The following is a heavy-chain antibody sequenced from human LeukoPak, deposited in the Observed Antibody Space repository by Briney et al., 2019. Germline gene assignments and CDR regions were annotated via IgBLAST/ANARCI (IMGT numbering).Heavy chain of an antibody. CDR1: GGTFSSYA. J-gene: IGHJ6*02. CDR3: ASQYGSGSYYNYYGMDV. Sequence: SVKVSCKASGGTFSSYAISWVRQAPGQGLEWMGRIIPILGIASYAQKFQGRVTITADKSTSTAYMELSSLRSEDTAVYYCASQYGSGSYYNYYGMDVWGQGTTVTASS. D-gene: IGHD3-10*01. CDR2: IIPILGIA. V-gene: IGHV1-69*04.